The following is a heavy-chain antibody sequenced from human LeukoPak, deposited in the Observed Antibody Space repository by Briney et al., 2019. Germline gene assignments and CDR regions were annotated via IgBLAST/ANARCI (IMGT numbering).Heavy chain of an antibody. CDR2: IYSGGST. V-gene: IGHV3-53*01. Sequence: GGSLRLSCAASGFTVSSNYMSWVRQAPGKGLEWVSVIYSGGSTYYADSVKGRFTISKDNSKNTLYLQMNSLRAEDTAVYYCAGERSGTYRRAFDIWGQGTMVTVSS. D-gene: IGHD1-26*01. CDR1: GFTVSSNY. CDR3: AGERSGTYRRAFDI. J-gene: IGHJ3*02.